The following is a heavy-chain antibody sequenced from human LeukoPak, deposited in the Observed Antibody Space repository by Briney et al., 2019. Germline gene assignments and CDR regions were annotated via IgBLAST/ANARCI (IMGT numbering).Heavy chain of an antibody. Sequence: PGGSLRLSCAASGFTFNRYGMSWVRQAPGKGLEWVSAISGSGGSTYYADSVKGRFTISRDNSKNTLYLQMNSLRAEDTAVYYCAKRGFDWLPNYFDYWGQGTLVTVSS. CDR3: AKRGFDWLPNYFDY. CDR2: ISGSGGST. V-gene: IGHV3-23*01. CDR1: GFTFNRYG. J-gene: IGHJ4*02. D-gene: IGHD3-9*01.